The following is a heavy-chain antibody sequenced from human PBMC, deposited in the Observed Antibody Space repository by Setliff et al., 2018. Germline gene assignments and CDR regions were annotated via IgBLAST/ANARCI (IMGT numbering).Heavy chain of an antibody. V-gene: IGHV1-18*01. CDR3: ARSPPNRGVGSGWYGDF. J-gene: IGHJ4*02. CDR1: GYTFNTFG. Sequence: GASVKVSCKTSGYTFNTFGISWVRRAPGQGLDWMGWISPYNGDTKSAQKFQGRVTMTIDTSTSTAYVEVRSLTSDDTAVYYCARSPPNRGVGSGWYGDFWGQGTRVTVSS. D-gene: IGHD6-19*01. CDR2: ISPYNGDT.